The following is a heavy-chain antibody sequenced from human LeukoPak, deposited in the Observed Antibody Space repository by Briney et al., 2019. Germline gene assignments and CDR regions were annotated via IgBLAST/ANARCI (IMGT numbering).Heavy chain of an antibody. J-gene: IGHJ4*02. CDR3: ARLSNGTPGDY. CDR1: GGSVSSSSYH. CDR2: IYYTGGT. Sequence: PSETLSLTCTVSGGSVSSSSYHWGWIRQPPGEGLEWIGSIYYTGGTYYNPSLKSRATISADTSKNHFSLKLSSVTAADTAVYYCARLSNGTPGDYWGQGTLVTVSS. V-gene: IGHV4-39*02. D-gene: IGHD1-7*01.